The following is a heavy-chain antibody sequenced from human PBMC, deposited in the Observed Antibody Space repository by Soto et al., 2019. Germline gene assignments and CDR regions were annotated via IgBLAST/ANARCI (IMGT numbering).Heavy chain of an antibody. CDR2: ILSDGSAE. J-gene: IGHJ4*02. D-gene: IGHD4-17*01. Sequence: QVQLVESGGGVVQPGRSLKLSCEATGFSFSRHGMHWVRQAPGKGLEWLAVILSDGSAEEYAGSVQGRFTISRDNSKNVLYLKMNNLGAEDTSTYYCARDDDYSYNGLDYWGRGVLVTVSS. V-gene: IGHV3-33*01. CDR1: GFSFSRHG. CDR3: ARDDDYSYNGLDY.